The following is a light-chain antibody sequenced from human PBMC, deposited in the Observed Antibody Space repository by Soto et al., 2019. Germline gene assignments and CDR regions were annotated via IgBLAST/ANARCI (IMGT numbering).Light chain of an antibody. Sequence: EIVLTHSPATLSLSPGERATLSCRASQSVSSYLAWYQQQNGQAPRLLIYDASNRDTGIPARFSGSGSGTEFSLPVSSLQSEDFAVYYCQQYSKWPITFGQGTRLEIK. J-gene: IGKJ5*01. V-gene: IGKV3-11*01. CDR1: QSVSSY. CDR2: DAS. CDR3: QQYSKWPIT.